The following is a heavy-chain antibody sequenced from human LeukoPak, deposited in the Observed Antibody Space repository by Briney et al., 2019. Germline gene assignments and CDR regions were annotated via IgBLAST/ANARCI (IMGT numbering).Heavy chain of an antibody. Sequence: AETLSLTCTVSGGSISSSSYYWGWIRQPPGKGLEWIGSIYYSGSTYDNPSLKSRITISVDTSKNQFSLKLSSVTAADTAVYYCARHPRARAYNWNGFGPWGQGTLVTVSS. CDR2: IYYSGST. CDR1: GGSISSSSYY. D-gene: IGHD1-1*01. CDR3: ARHPRARAYNWNGFGP. V-gene: IGHV4-39*01. J-gene: IGHJ5*02.